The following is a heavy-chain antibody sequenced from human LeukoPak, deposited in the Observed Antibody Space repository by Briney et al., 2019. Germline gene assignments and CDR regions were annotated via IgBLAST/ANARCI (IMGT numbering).Heavy chain of an antibody. V-gene: IGHV4-59*01. D-gene: IGHD3-10*01. J-gene: IGHJ4*02. CDR2: IYYSGST. CDR3: ARTEYYFDY. Sequence: PSETLSLTCTVSGDSITSYYWSWIRQPPGKGLDWIGYIYYSGSTNYNPSLTSRVTISLDTSKSQFSLKLSSVTAADTAVYYCARTEYYFDYWGQGTLVTVSS. CDR1: GDSITSYY.